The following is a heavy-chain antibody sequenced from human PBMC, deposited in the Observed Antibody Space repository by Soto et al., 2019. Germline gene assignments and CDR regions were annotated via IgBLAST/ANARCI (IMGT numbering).Heavy chain of an antibody. D-gene: IGHD2-15*01. J-gene: IGHJ3*02. CDR1: GYTFTSYA. CDR3: AFCSGGSCRPPRAFDI. CDR2: INAGNGNT. V-gene: IGHV1-3*01. Sequence: ASVKVSCKASGYTFTSYAMHWVRQAPGQRLEWMGWINAGNGNTKYSQKFQGRVTITRDTSASTAYMELSSLRSEDTAVYYCAFCSGGSCRPPRAFDIWAQGTMVTVSS.